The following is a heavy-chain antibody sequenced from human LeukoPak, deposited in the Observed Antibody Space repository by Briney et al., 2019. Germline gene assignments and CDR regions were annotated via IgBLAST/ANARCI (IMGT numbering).Heavy chain of an antibody. D-gene: IGHD3-22*01. J-gene: IGHJ4*02. Sequence: SVKVSCKASGYTFTSYGISWVRQAPGQGLEWMGRIIPILGIANYAQKFQGRVTITADKSTSTAYMELSSLRSEDTAVYYCAVAYYYDSSGYYLFDYWGQGTLVTVSS. CDR1: GYTFTSYG. CDR3: AVAYYYDSSGYYLFDY. V-gene: IGHV1-69*04. CDR2: IIPILGIA.